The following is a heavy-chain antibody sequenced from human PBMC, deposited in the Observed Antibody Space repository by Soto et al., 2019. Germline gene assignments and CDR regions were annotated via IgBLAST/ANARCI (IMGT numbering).Heavy chain of an antibody. CDR3: ARYFWSGQLPFYFDQ. J-gene: IGHJ4*02. Sequence: QVQLVQSGSEVKKPGASVKVSCKASGYTFNSYGISWVRQAPGQGLEWMGWISGYNGDTKYSETVKGRVTMTTDTTTSTAYMELRSLISDDTAIYYCARYFWSGQLPFYFDQWGQGSLITVSS. CDR1: GYTFNSYG. D-gene: IGHD3-3*01. V-gene: IGHV1-18*01. CDR2: ISGYNGDT.